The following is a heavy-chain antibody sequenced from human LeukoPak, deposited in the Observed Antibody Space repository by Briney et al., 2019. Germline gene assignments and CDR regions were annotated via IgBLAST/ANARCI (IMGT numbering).Heavy chain of an antibody. CDR3: AVGGYSSSSGGRWFDT. CDR2: IIPIFGTA. V-gene: IGHV1-69*05. Sequence: SVKVSCKASGGTFSSYAISWVRQAPGQGLEWMGGIIPIFGTANYAQKFQGRVTITTDESTSTAYMELSSLRSEDTAVYYCAVGGYSSSSGGRWFDTWGQGTLVTVSS. CDR1: GGTFSSYA. J-gene: IGHJ5*02. D-gene: IGHD6-6*01.